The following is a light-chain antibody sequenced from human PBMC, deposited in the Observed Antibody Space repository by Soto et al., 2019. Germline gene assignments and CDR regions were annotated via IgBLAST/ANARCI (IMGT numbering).Light chain of an antibody. V-gene: IGLV2-23*01. J-gene: IGLJ2*01. Sequence: QSALTQPASVSGSPGQSITISCTGTSRDVGSYNLVSWYQQHPGKAPKLMIYEGSKRPSGVSNRFSGSKSGNTASLTISGPQAEDEADYYCCSYAGSSTSVVFGGGTKVTVL. CDR1: SRDVGSYNL. CDR2: EGS. CDR3: CSYAGSSTSVV.